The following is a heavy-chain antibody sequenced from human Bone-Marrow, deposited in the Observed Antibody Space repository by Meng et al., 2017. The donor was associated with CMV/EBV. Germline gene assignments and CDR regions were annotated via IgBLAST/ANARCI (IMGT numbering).Heavy chain of an antibody. Sequence: GSLRLSCAVYGGSFSGYYWSWIRQPPGKGLEWIGEINHSGSANYNPSLKSRVTMSVDTSKNQFSLKLSSVTAVDTAVYYCARGFPIVVVPAAPSPFDYWGRGTLVTVSS. CDR3: ARGFPIVVVPAAPSPFDY. CDR1: GGSFSGYY. CDR2: INHSGSA. D-gene: IGHD2-2*01. V-gene: IGHV4-34*01. J-gene: IGHJ4*02.